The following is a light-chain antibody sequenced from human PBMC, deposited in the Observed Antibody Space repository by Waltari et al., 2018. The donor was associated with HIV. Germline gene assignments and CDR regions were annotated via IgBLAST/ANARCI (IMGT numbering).Light chain of an antibody. V-gene: IGLV1-44*01. CDR1: SSNLGNNM. Sequence: QSVLTQPPSVSATPGQRFTISCSGSSSNLGNNMITWYQQLPGTAPKLIIYGNDQRPSGVPDRFSGYKSGTSASLAISGLQSEDEADYYCATWDDSLNGPLFGGGTKLTVL. CDR2: GND. CDR3: ATWDDSLNGPL. J-gene: IGLJ2*01.